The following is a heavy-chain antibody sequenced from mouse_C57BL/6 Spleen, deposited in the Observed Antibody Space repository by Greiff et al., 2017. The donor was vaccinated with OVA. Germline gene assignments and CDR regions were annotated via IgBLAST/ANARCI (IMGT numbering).Heavy chain of an antibody. CDR1: GYTFTSYW. Sequence: VQLQQSGAELVKPGASVKLSCKASGYTFTSYWMHWVKQRPGRGLEWIGRIDPNSGGTKYNEKFKSKATLTVDKPSSTAYMQLSSLTSEDSAVYYCARGPTVVAEDWYFDVWGTGTTVTVSS. J-gene: IGHJ1*03. D-gene: IGHD1-1*01. V-gene: IGHV1-72*01. CDR3: ARGPTVVAEDWYFDV. CDR2: IDPNSGGT.